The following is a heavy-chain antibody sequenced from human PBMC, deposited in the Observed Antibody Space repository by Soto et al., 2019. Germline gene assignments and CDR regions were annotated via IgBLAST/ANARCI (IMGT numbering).Heavy chain of an antibody. Sequence: QVQLQESGPGLVKPSETLSLTCTVSGGSISGGVHSWSWIRQPPGKGLEWIGHIFDSGSTYYNPSLKSRLPLSLDTSKNQFSLRLSSVTAADTAVYYCAREIMPLTHDWYFDLWGRGTLVTVSS. D-gene: IGHD2-2*01. CDR3: AREIMPLTHDWYFDL. V-gene: IGHV4-30-4*01. CDR1: GGSISGGVHS. CDR2: IFDSGST. J-gene: IGHJ2*01.